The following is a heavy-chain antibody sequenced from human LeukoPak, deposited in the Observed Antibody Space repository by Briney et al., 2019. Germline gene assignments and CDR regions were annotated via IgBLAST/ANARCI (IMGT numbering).Heavy chain of an antibody. D-gene: IGHD3-16*01. J-gene: IGHJ6*02. Sequence: ASVKVSCKASGGTFSSYAISWVRQAPGQGLEWMGGIIPIFGTANYAQKFQGRVTVTAGESTSTAYMELSSLRSEDTAVYYCARVLSLGYVSTYGMDVWGQGTTVTVSS. CDR3: ARVLSLGYVSTYGMDV. CDR1: GGTFSSYA. CDR2: IIPIFGTA. V-gene: IGHV1-69*13.